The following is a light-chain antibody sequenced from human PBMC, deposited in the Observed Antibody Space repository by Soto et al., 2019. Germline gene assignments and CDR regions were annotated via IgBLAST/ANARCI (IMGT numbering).Light chain of an antibody. Sequence: EIVLTQSPGTLSLSPGERAALSCRASQSIGSGSLAWYQQRPGQAPRLLVYGASSRATGVPDRFSGSGSGTDFTLTISRLEPEDFAVYYCQEYDDSPPWTFGQGIKVEIK. CDR2: GAS. CDR1: QSIGSGS. J-gene: IGKJ1*01. V-gene: IGKV3-20*01. CDR3: QEYDDSPPWT.